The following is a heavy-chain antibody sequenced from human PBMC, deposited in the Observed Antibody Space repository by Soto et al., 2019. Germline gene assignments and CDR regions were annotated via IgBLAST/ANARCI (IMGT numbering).Heavy chain of an antibody. CDR3: ARDFPLVGPATPFGP. V-gene: IGHV3-48*03. D-gene: IGHD2-8*02. J-gene: IGHJ5*02. Sequence: GGSLRLSCAASGFTFSSYEMNWVRQAPGKGLEWVSYISSSGSTIYYADSVKGRFTISRDNAKNSLYLQMNSLRAEDTAVYYCARDFPLVGPATPFGPWGQVTLVTTSS. CDR1: GFTFSSYE. CDR2: ISSSGSTI.